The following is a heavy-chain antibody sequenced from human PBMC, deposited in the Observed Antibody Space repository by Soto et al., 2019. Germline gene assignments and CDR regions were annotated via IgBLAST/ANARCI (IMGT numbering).Heavy chain of an antibody. CDR2: ISGYNGNI. CDR1: GYSFPSFE. D-gene: IGHD6-19*01. J-gene: IGHJ4*02. Sequence: QVQLVQSGAEVRKPGASVKVSGKASGYSFPSFEISWVRQAPGQRLEWMGWISGYNGNINYAQKLQGRVTMTTDTSTSTAYMELRSLRSDDTAVYYCARGKRAVAGTIDYWGQGTLVTVSS. CDR3: ARGKRAVAGTIDY. V-gene: IGHV1-18*01.